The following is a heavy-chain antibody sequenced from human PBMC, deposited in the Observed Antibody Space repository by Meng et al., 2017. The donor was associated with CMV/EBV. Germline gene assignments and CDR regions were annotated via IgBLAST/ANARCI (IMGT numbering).Heavy chain of an antibody. J-gene: IGHJ3*02. CDR3: ARDSRSVVMTHFYDAFDI. D-gene: IGHD3-22*01. CDR2: ISAYNGNT. V-gene: IGHV1-18*01. CDR1: GYTFTSYG. Sequence: ALVKVSCKASGYTFTSYGISWVRQAPGQGLEWMGWISAYNGNTNYAQKLQGRVTMTTDTSTSTAYTELRSLRSDDTAVYYCARDSRSVVMTHFYDAFDIWGQETMVTVSS.